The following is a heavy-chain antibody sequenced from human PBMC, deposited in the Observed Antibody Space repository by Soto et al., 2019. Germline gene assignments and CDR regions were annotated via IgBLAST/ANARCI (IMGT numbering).Heavy chain of an antibody. CDR2: IIPIFGTA. J-gene: IGHJ6*02. CDR3: ARGGITRRGHDYYYGMDV. CDR1: GGTFSSYA. V-gene: IGHV1-69*12. Sequence: QVQLVQSGAEVKKPGSSVKVSCKASGGTFSSYAISWVRQAPGQGLEWMGGIIPIFGTAHYAQKFQGRVTLTADASTSTSYIRLSSISSEATAVYYCARGGITRRGHDYYYGMDVWGQGPTVTVSS.